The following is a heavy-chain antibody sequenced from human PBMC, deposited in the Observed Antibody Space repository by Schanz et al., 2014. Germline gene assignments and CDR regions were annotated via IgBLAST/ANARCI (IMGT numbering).Heavy chain of an antibody. CDR3: ARDGNYYGSRNYYKTPYYFDY. CDR2: IYASGAT. D-gene: IGHD3-10*01. J-gene: IGHJ4*02. V-gene: IGHV3-NL1*01. CDR1: GFIFSSYG. Sequence: VQLLESGGGLVQPGGSLRLSCAASGFIFSSYGLHWVRQAPGKGLEWVSTIYASGATYYADSVKRRFTISRDISKNTLHLQVTSLRAEDTAIYYCARDGNYYGSRNYYKTPYYFDYWGQGTLVTVSS.